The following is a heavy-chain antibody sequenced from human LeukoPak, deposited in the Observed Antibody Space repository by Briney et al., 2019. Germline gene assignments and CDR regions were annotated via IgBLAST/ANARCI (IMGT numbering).Heavy chain of an antibody. V-gene: IGHV4-61*02. J-gene: IGHJ4*02. Sequence: SQTLSLTCTVSGGSNSSGSYYWSWIRQPAGKGLEWIGRIYTSGSTNYNPSLKSRVTISVDTSKNQFSLKLSSVTAADTAVYYCASGPGWYPFDYWGQGTLVTVSS. CDR3: ASGPGWYPFDY. CDR2: IYTSGST. CDR1: GGSNSSGSYY. D-gene: IGHD6-19*01.